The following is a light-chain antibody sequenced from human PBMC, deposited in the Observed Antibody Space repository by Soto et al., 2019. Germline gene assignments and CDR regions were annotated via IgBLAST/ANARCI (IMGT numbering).Light chain of an antibody. CDR2: DAS. Sequence: EVVMRQSPAALSVSPGEGATLSCRASQSVSSYLAWYQQKPGQAPRLLIYDASNRATGIPARFSGSGSGTEFTLTISSLQPDDFATYYCQHYNEYSRAFGQGTKV. V-gene: IGKV3D-15*01. J-gene: IGKJ1*01. CDR3: QHYNEYSRA. CDR1: QSVSSY.